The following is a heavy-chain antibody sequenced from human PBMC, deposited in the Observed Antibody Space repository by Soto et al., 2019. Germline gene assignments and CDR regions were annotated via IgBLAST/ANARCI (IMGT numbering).Heavy chain of an antibody. CDR2: ISGSGGST. J-gene: IGHJ4*02. D-gene: IGHD2-15*01. CDR1: GFTFSSYA. Sequence: EVQLLESGGGLVQPGGSLRLSCAASGFTFSSYAMSWVRQAPGKGLEWVSAISGSGGSTYYADSVKGRSTISRDNSKKTRYLQTNSLRAEDTAVYYCAEDTPRQRDCSGGSCSYRAGPDYFDYRGQGTLVTVSS. V-gene: IGHV3-23*01. CDR3: AEDTPRQRDCSGGSCSYRAGPDYFDY.